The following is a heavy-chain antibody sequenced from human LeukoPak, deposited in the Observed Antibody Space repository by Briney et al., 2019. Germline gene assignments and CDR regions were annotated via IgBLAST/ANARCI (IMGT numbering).Heavy chain of an antibody. J-gene: IGHJ3*02. CDR2: IWYDGSNK. D-gene: IGHD1-26*01. CDR3: ARVDLVGATPLGAFDI. CDR1: GFTFSSYG. Sequence: PGRSLRVSCAASGFTFSSYGMHRVRQAPGKGLEWVAVIWYDGSNKYYADSVKGRFTISRDNSKNTLYLQMNSLRAEDTAVYYCARVDLVGATPLGAFDIWGQGTMLTVPS. V-gene: IGHV3-33*01.